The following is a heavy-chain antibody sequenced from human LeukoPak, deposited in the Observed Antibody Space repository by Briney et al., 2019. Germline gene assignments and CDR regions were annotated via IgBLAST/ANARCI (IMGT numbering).Heavy chain of an antibody. CDR2: IIPILGIA. CDR3: ARDHYGGGYYFDY. D-gene: IGHD4-23*01. Sequence: ASVKVSCKASGGTFSSYAISRVRQAPGQGLEWMGRIIPILGIANYAQKFQGRVTITADKSTSTAYMELSSLRSEDTAVYYCARDHYGGGYYFDYWGQGTLVTVSS. V-gene: IGHV1-69*04. CDR1: GGTFSSYA. J-gene: IGHJ4*02.